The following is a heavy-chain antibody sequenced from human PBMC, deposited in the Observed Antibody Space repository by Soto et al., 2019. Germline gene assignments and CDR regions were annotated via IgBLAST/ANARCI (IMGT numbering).Heavy chain of an antibody. CDR3: TTDLDYYDSSGYSLY. Sequence: GGSLRLSCAASAFTFSNAWMYWGRQALGKGLEWVGRIKSKTDGGTTDYAAPVKGRFTISRDDSKNTLYLQMNSLKTEDTAVYYCTTDLDYYDSSGYSLYWGQGTLVTVS. CDR2: IKSKTDGGTT. D-gene: IGHD3-22*01. J-gene: IGHJ4*02. CDR1: AFTFSNAW. V-gene: IGHV3-15*07.